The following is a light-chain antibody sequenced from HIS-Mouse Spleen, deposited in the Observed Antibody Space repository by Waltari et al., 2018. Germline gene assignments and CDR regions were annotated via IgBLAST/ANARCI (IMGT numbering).Light chain of an antibody. V-gene: IGLV3-10*01. CDR3: YSTDSSGNHWV. CDR2: EDS. CDR1: ALPKKY. J-gene: IGLJ3*02. Sequence: SYELTQPPSVSVSPGQTARITCSGDALPKKYAYWYQQKSGQAPVLVIYEDSKRPSGIPGRFSGSSSGTMATLTISGAQVEDEADYYGYSTDSSGNHWVFGGGTKLTVL.